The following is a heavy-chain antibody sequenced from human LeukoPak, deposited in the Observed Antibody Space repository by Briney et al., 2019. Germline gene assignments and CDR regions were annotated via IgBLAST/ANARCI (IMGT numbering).Heavy chain of an antibody. D-gene: IGHD3-22*01. Sequence: SETLSLTCTVSGYSISSGYYWGWIRQPPGKGLEWIGSIYHSGSTYYNPSLKSRVTISVDTSKNQFSLKLSSVTAADTAVYYCARRVYYYDSSGYYYTYFDYWGQGTLVTVSS. V-gene: IGHV4-38-2*02. CDR3: ARRVYYYDSSGYYYTYFDY. CDR2: IYHSGST. CDR1: GYSISSGYY. J-gene: IGHJ4*02.